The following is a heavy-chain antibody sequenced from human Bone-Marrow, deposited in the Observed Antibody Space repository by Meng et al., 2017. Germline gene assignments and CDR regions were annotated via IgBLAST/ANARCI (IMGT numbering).Heavy chain of an antibody. CDR1: GGSISSYY. J-gene: IGHJ4*01. Sequence: SETLSLTCTVSGGSISSYYWSWIRQPPGKGLEWIGYIYYSGSTNYNPSLKSRVTISVDTSKNQFPLKLSSVTAADTAVYYCARDPRLLHGAYFDYWGQGTPVTVSS. CDR3: ARDPRLLHGAYFDY. CDR2: IYYSGST. D-gene: IGHD2-21*02. V-gene: IGHV4-59*01.